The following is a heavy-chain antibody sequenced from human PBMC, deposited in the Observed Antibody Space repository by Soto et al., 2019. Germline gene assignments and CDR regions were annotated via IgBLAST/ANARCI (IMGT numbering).Heavy chain of an antibody. CDR1: GYTFTSYG. D-gene: IGHD3-10*01. CDR2: ISAYNGNT. J-gene: IGHJ4*02. CDR3: ARDRLYYCGSGSPGGDY. V-gene: IGHV1-18*01. Sequence: ASVKVSCKASGYTFTSYGISWVRQAPGQGLEWMGWISAYNGNTNYAQKLQGRVTMTTDTSTSTAYMELRSLRSDDTAVYYCARDRLYYCGSGSPGGDYWGQGTLVTVSS.